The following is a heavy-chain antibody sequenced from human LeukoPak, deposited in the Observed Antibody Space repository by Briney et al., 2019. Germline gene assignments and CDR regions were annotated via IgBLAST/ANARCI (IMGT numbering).Heavy chain of an antibody. CDR1: GGSISSYY. D-gene: IGHD5-12*01. Sequence: SETLSLTCTVSGGSISSYYWSWIRQPPGKGLEWIGYIYYSGSTNYNPSLKSRVTISVDTSKNQFSLKLSSVTAADTAVYYCARDSYSGYDPLPRAFDPWGQGTLVTVSS. CDR3: ARDSYSGYDPLPRAFDP. V-gene: IGHV4-59*01. CDR2: IYYSGST. J-gene: IGHJ5*02.